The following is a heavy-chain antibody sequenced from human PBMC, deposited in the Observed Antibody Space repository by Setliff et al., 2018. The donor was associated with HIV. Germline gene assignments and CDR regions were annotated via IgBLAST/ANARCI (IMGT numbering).Heavy chain of an antibody. CDR2: VNHSGST. V-gene: IGHV4-34*01. CDR3: ARTFYVYVWGSYRLRTGFDY. CDR1: GGSSSDYY. Sequence: PSETLSLTCAVYGGSSSDYYWSWIRQPPGKGLEWIGEVNHSGSTNYNPSLKSRVTISVDTSKNQFSLKLSSVTAADTAVYYCARTFYVYVWGSYRLRTGFDYWGQGTLVTVSS. J-gene: IGHJ4*02. D-gene: IGHD3-16*02.